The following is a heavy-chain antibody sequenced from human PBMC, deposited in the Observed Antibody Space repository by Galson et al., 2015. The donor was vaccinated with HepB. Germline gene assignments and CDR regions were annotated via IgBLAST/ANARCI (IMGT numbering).Heavy chain of an antibody. Sequence: SLRLSCAASGFTFSSYSMNWVRQAPGKGLEWVSSISSSSSYIYYADSVKGRFTISRDNAKNSLYLQMNSLRAEDTAVYYCARDVSRGDYHYWGQGTLVTVSS. J-gene: IGHJ4*02. CDR3: ARDVSRGDYHY. D-gene: IGHD6-19*01. V-gene: IGHV3-21*01. CDR1: GFTFSSYS. CDR2: ISSSSSYI.